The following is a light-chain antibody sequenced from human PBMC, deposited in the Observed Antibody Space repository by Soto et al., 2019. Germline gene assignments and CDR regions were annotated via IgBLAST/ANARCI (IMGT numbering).Light chain of an antibody. V-gene: IGKV1-39*01. CDR1: QSISTY. J-gene: IGKJ2*01. Sequence: DIQMTQSPSSLSASVGDRVTITCRASQSISTYLNWYQQKPGTAPNLLIYASSSLQSGVPSRFSGSGSGTDFTLTISSLQPEDYATYYCQQTYSTPHTFGQGTILEIK. CDR3: QQTYSTPHT. CDR2: ASS.